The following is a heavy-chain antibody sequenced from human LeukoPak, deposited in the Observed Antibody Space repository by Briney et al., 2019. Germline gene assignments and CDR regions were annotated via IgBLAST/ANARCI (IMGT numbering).Heavy chain of an antibody. J-gene: IGHJ4*02. CDR1: GLTFSNTA. V-gene: IGHV3-23*01. CDR3: AQELSDIFVVRTDS. D-gene: IGHD3-9*01. CDR2: MSAYNDRT. Sequence: GGSLRLSCAVSGLTFSNTAMSWGRQTPGTGGEWVATMSAYNDRTDYADSVRGRFTVSRDNSKNTLSLQMNSLREDDTAVYYCAQELSDIFVVRTDSWGQGTLVTVSS.